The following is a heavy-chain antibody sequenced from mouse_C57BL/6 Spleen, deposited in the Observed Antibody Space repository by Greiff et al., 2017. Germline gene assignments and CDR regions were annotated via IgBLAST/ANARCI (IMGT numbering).Heavy chain of an antibody. Sequence: QVQLQQPGAELVKPGASVKLSCKASGYTFTSYWMHWVKQRPGRGLEWIGRIDPNSGGTKYNEKFKSKATLTVDKPSSTAYMQLSSLTSEDSAVYYGALITTVVADYAMDYWGQGTSVTVSS. V-gene: IGHV1-72*01. D-gene: IGHD1-1*01. CDR3: ALITTVVADYAMDY. CDR1: GYTFTSYW. J-gene: IGHJ4*01. CDR2: IDPNSGGT.